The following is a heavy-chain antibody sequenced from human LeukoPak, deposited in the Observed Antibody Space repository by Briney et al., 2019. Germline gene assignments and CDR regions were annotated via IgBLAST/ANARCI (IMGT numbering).Heavy chain of an antibody. J-gene: IGHJ4*02. CDR1: GGSISSSSYY. CDR3: ARGYDFWSGDIN. CDR2: IYYIGNT. Sequence: SETLSLTCTVSGGSISSSSYYWSWIRQPPGKGLEWIGYIYYIGNTNYNPSLKSRVTISVDTSKNQFSLKLSSVTAADTAVYYCARGYDFWSGDINWGQGTLVTVSS. D-gene: IGHD3-3*01. V-gene: IGHV4-61*01.